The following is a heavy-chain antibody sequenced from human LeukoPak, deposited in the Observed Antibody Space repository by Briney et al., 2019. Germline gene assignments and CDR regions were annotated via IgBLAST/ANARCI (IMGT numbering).Heavy chain of an antibody. CDR1: GFTFSSYA. J-gene: IGHJ6*03. CDR2: ISGSGGST. D-gene: IGHD2-15*01. CDR3: GGLAAHYYYMDV. V-gene: IGHV3-23*01. Sequence: GGSVSLSCAASGFTFSSYAMSWVRQAPGKGLEWVSAISGSGGSTYYADSVKGRFTISRDNSKHTLYLQMNSLRAEDTAVYSCGGLAAHYYYMDVCGKGPTVTVSS.